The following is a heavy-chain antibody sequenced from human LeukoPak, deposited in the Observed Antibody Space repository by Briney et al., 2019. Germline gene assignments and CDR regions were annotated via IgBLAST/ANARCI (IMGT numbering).Heavy chain of an antibody. D-gene: IGHD3-16*01. CDR1: GYTSTTFG. Sequence: ASMKVSCTASGYTSTTFGITWIRQSPGQDLEWMGWISPYNGNTNYGLKFQGRLTLTTDTATSTAYMELRSLQSDDSAVYYCTTWGGGGHWGQGTLVSVSS. CDR2: ISPYNGNT. J-gene: IGHJ4*02. CDR3: TTWGGGGH. V-gene: IGHV1-18*01.